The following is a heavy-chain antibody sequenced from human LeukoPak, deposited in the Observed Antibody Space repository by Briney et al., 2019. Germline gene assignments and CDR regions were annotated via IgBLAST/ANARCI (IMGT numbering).Heavy chain of an antibody. D-gene: IGHD5/OR15-5a*01. Sequence: SESLSLTCTVSGGSISSSSYYWGWLRQPPGKGLEWIGSIYYSGSTYYNPSLKSRVTISVDTSKNQSSLELSSVTAADTAVYYCAREVYGAFDIWGQGTMVTVSS. J-gene: IGHJ3*02. CDR1: GGSISSSSYY. CDR2: IYYSGST. V-gene: IGHV4-39*07. CDR3: AREVYGAFDI.